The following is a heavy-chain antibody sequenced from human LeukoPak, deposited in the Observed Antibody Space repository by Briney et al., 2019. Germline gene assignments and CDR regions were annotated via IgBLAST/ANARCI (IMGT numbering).Heavy chain of an antibody. V-gene: IGHV4-4*07. D-gene: IGHD2-2*01. CDR2: IYTSGST. CDR1: GGSISSYY. Sequence: SETLSLTCTVSGGSISSYYWSWIRQPAGKGLEWIGRIYTSGSTNYNPSLKSRVTISVDKSKNQFSLKLSSVTAADTAVYYCARDKNIVVVPAAKGGRNYYYYYMDVWGKGTTVTVSS. CDR3: ARDKNIVVVPAAKGGRNYYYYYMDV. J-gene: IGHJ6*03.